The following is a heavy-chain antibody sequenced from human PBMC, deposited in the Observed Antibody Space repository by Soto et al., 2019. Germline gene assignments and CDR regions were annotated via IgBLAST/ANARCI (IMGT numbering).Heavy chain of an antibody. J-gene: IGHJ3*02. CDR2: IIPIFGTA. Sequence: SVKVSCKASGGTFSSYAISWVRQAPGQGLEWMGGIIPIFGTANYAQKFQGRVTITADESTSTAYMELSSLRSEDTAVYYCASVGWLQFEGDFDSWGQGTMVTVSS. CDR1: GGTFSSYA. D-gene: IGHD5-12*01. CDR3: ASVGWLQFEGDFDS. V-gene: IGHV1-69*13.